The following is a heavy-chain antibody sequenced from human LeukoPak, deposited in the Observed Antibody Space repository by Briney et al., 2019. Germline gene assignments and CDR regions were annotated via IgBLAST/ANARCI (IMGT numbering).Heavy chain of an antibody. V-gene: IGHV4-59*01. D-gene: IGHD3-22*01. Sequence: SETLSLTCTVSGGSISSYYWSWIRQPPGKGLEWIGYIYYSGSTNYNPSLKSRVTISVDTSKNQFSLKLSSVTAADTAVYYCARVMGGYYDSSGYSQYFDYWGQGTLATVSS. CDR1: GGSISSYY. CDR3: ARVMGGYYDSSGYSQYFDY. J-gene: IGHJ4*02. CDR2: IYYSGST.